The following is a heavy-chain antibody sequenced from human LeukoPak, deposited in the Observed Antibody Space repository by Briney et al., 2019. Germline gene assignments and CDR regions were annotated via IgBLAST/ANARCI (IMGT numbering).Heavy chain of an antibody. CDR2: ISSSSSYI. J-gene: IGHJ4*02. V-gene: IGHV3-21*01. Sequence: GSLRLSCAASGFTFSSYSMNWVRQAPGKGLEWVSSISSSSSYIYYADSVKGRFTISRDNAKNSLYLQMNSLRAEDTAVYYCASLLGYCSSTSCHIEPFDYWGQGTLVTVSS. CDR1: GFTFSSYS. D-gene: IGHD2-2*01. CDR3: ASLLGYCSSTSCHIEPFDY.